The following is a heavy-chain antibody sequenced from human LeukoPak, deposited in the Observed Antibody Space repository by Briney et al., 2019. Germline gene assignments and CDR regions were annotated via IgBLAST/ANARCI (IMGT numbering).Heavy chain of an antibody. V-gene: IGHV3-23*01. J-gene: IGHJ3*02. CDR2: ISGSGGST. CDR1: GFTFSSYA. D-gene: IGHD2-15*01. Sequence: GGSLRLSCAASGFTFSSYAMSWVRQAPGKGLEWVSAISGSGGSTYYADSVKGRFTISRDNSKNTLYLQMNSLRVEDTAIFYCAKDGGSAFSPNGAFDIWGQGTMVTVSS. CDR3: AKDGGSAFSPNGAFDI.